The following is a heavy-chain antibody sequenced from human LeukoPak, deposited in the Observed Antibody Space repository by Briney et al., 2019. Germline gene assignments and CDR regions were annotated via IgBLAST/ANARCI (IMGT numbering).Heavy chain of an antibody. CDR3: ARHVSSVAAAENNWFDP. CDR2: IYRSGST. J-gene: IGHJ5*02. D-gene: IGHD6-13*01. CDR1: GGSISSGSYC. V-gene: IGHV4-61*09. Sequence: PSETLSLTCTVSGGSISSGSYCWSWIRQPAGKGLEWVGHIYRSGSTNYNPSLKSRVTISVDTSKNQFSLKLSSVTAADTAVYYCARHVSSVAAAENNWFDPWGQGTLVTVSS.